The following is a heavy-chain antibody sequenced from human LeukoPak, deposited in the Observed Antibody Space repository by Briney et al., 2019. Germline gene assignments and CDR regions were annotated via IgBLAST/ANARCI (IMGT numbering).Heavy chain of an antibody. D-gene: IGHD5-12*01. CDR2: IYYSGST. Sequence: PSETLSPTCTVSGGSISSYYWSWVRQPPGEGLEWIGYIYYSGSTNYNPSLKSRVTISVDTSKNQFSLKLSSVTAADTAVYYCARFLWLRSQGPFYYGMDVWGQGTTVTVSS. CDR1: GGSISSYY. J-gene: IGHJ6*02. V-gene: IGHV4-59*01. CDR3: ARFLWLRSQGPFYYGMDV.